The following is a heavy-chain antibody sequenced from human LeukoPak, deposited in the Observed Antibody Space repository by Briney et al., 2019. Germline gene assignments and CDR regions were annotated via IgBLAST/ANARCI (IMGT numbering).Heavy chain of an antibody. D-gene: IGHD6-19*01. V-gene: IGHV4-4*07. Sequence: PSETLSLTCTVSGGSISSYYWSWIRQPAGKGLEWIGRIYTSGSTNYNPSLKSRVTMSVDTSKNQFSLKLSSVTAADTAVYYRASGWYSSGWSHAFDIWGQGTMVTVSS. CDR2: IYTSGST. J-gene: IGHJ3*02. CDR1: GGSISSYY. CDR3: ASGWYSSGWSHAFDI.